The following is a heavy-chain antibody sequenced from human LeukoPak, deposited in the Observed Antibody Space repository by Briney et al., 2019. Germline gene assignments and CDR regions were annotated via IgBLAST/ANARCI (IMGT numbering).Heavy chain of an antibody. Sequence: SETLSLTCTVSGGSISSSSYYWTWIRQPAGKGLEWIGLIYTSGSTNYNPSLKSRVTISLDTSKNQFSLKLTSVTAADTAVYYCASDFGYWGQGALVTVSS. CDR2: IYTSGST. D-gene: IGHD3-10*01. CDR1: GGSISSSSYY. J-gene: IGHJ4*02. V-gene: IGHV4-61*02. CDR3: ASDFGY.